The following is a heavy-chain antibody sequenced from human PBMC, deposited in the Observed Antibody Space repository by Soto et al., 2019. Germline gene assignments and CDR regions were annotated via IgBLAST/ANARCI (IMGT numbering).Heavy chain of an antibody. CDR1: GFIFSGSA. V-gene: IGHV3-73*01. Sequence: GGSLRLSCAASGFIFSGSAMHWVRQASGKGLEWVGRIRSKPNNYATAYAASVKGRFTISRDDSKNTAYLQMNSLKTEDTAVYYCTRSLDDSAYRLDYWGQGTLVTVSS. CDR3: TRSLDDSAYRLDY. D-gene: IGHD3-22*01. J-gene: IGHJ4*02. CDR2: IRSKPNNYAT.